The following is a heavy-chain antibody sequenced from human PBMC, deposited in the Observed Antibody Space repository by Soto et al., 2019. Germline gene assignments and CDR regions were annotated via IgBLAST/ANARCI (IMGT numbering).Heavy chain of an antibody. Sequence: QVQLVESGGGVVQPGRSLRLSCAASGFTFSSYGMHWVRQAPGKGLEWVAVISYDGSNKYYADSVKGRFTISRDNSKNTLYLQMNSLRAEDTAVYYGAKDGVVLMVYASYYGMDVWGQGTTVTVSS. V-gene: IGHV3-30*18. CDR2: ISYDGSNK. CDR3: AKDGVVLMVYASYYGMDV. D-gene: IGHD2-8*01. CDR1: GFTFSSYG. J-gene: IGHJ6*02.